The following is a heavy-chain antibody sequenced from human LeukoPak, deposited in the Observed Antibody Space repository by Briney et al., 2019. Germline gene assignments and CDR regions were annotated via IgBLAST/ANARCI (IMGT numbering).Heavy chain of an antibody. CDR2: IYHSGST. CDR1: GGSISSSNW. CDR3: ARVRGYSSGWYRGYYMDV. V-gene: IGHV4-4*02. J-gene: IGHJ6*03. D-gene: IGHD6-19*01. Sequence: PSETLSLTCTVSGGSISSSNWWSWVRQPPGKGLEWIGEIYHSGSTNYNPSLKSRVTISVDKSKNQFSLKLSSVTAADTAVYYCARVRGYSSGWYRGYYMDVWGKGTTVTVSS.